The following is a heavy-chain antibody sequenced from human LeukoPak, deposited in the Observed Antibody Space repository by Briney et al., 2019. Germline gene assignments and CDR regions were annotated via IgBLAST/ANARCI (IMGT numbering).Heavy chain of an antibody. CDR2: IYPGDSDT. CDR3: ARHPREGSTSSWFDP. CDR1: GYSFNNYW. Sequence: GESLKISCKGSGYSFNNYWIGWVRQMPGKGLEWMGIIYPGDSDTRYSPSFQGQVTISADKSISTAYLQWSSLKASDTAMYYCARHPREGSTSSWFDPWGQGTLVTVSS. V-gene: IGHV5-51*01. D-gene: IGHD2-2*01. J-gene: IGHJ5*02.